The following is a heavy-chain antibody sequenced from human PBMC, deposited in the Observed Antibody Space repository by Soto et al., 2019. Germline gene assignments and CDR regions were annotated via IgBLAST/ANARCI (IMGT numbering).Heavy chain of an antibody. D-gene: IGHD4-17*01. CDR3: VRHGYDYGPTDY. CDR2: FYYSGVT. J-gene: IGHJ4*02. V-gene: IGHV4-59*08. CDR1: GGSITTAY. Sequence: SETLALTCTVSGGSITTAYWSWIRQSPDKGLEWIGYFYYSGVTKYNPSLKSRVAISVGTSKTQFSLRLTSVTAADTAVYYCVRHGYDYGPTDYWGQGTLVTVSS.